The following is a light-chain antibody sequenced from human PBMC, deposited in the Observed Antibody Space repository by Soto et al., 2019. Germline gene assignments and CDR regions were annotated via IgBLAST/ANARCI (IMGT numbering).Light chain of an antibody. CDR3: SSYTSISTVV. CDR2: EVT. J-gene: IGLJ2*01. V-gene: IGLV2-14*01. Sequence: QSALTQPASVSGSPGQSITISCTGTSSDVGGYDYVSWYQHHPGKAPKLMIYEVTNRPSGVSNRFSASKSGNTASLTISGLQAEDEADYYCSSYTSISTVVFGGGTKVTVL. CDR1: SSDVGGYDY.